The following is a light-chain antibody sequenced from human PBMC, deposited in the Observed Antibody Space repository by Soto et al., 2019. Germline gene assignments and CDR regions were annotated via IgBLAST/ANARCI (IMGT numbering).Light chain of an antibody. CDR2: AAS. V-gene: IGKV1-9*01. Sequence: IQLTQSPSSLSASVGDRVTITCRASQGISSYLAWYQQKPGKAPKLLIYAASTLQSGVPSRFSGSGSGTDFTLTISSLQPEPFANYYCQQLNSYPLTFGQGTRLEIK. J-gene: IGKJ5*01. CDR3: QQLNSYPLT. CDR1: QGISSY.